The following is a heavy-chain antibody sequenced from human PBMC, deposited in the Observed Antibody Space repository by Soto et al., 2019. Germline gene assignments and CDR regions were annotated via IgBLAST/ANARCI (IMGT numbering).Heavy chain of an antibody. CDR2: IYSGGST. Sequence: GGSLRLSCAASGVTVSSNYMSCVRQAPGKGLEWVSVIYSGGSTYYADSVKGRFTISRDNSKNTLYLQMNSLRAEDTAVYYCARAPIAAAGTAFEIWGQGTMVTVSS. D-gene: IGHD6-13*01. CDR1: GVTVSSNY. J-gene: IGHJ3*02. CDR3: ARAPIAAAGTAFEI. V-gene: IGHV3-53*01.